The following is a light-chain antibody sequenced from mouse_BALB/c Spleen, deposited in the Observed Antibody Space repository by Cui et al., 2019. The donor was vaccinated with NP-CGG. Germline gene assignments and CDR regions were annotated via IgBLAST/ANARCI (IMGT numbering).Light chain of an antibody. CDR1: TGAVTTSNY. CDR2: DTN. J-gene: IGLJ1*01. Sequence: QAVGTQEPALTTSPGETVTLTCRSSTGAVTTSNYANWVQEKPDHLFTGLIDDTNNRTPGVPARFSGSLIGDKTALTIAGAQTEDEAIYFCALWYSNHWVFGGGTKLTVL. V-gene: IGLV1*01. CDR3: ALWYSNHWV.